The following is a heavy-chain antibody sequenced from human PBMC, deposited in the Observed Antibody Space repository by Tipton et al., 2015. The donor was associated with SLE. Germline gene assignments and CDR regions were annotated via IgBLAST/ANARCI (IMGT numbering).Heavy chain of an antibody. J-gene: IGHJ3*02. Sequence: GSLRLSYAVSGFSVTDVWMAWVRQIPGKGLEWVGHMTSKGAGGTTDYTAPVKGRFTISRDDAENSVYLQMNSLKSEDTAVYYCARGGSYDAFHIWGQGAQVTVSS. V-gene: IGHV3-15*01. D-gene: IGHD3-10*01. CDR1: GFSVTDVW. CDR3: ARGGSYDAFHI. CDR2: MTSKGAGGTT.